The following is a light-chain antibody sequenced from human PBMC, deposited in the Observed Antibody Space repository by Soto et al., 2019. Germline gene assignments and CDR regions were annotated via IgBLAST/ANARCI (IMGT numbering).Light chain of an antibody. CDR1: QSISTW. CDR3: QQFDGYPYT. V-gene: IGKV1-5*01. Sequence: DIQMTQSPSTLSASVRDRVTITCRASQSISTWLAWYQQKPGQAPNLLIYEASKLQSGVPSRFSGSGSGTEFTLTIRSLQPDDSATYYCQQFDGYPYTFGQGTKLEIK. CDR2: EAS. J-gene: IGKJ2*01.